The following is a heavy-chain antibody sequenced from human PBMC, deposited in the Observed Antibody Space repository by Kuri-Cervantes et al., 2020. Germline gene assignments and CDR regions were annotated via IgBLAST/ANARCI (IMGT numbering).Heavy chain of an antibody. V-gene: IGHV3-30-3*01. CDR3: ASPSSDGDYYYYYGMDV. CDR1: GFTFSSYA. CDR2: ISYDGSNK. Sequence: GGSLRLSCAASGFTFSSYAMHWVRQAPGKGLEWVAVISYDGSNKYYADSVKGRFTISRDNSKNTLYLQMNGLRAEDTAVYYCASPSSDGDYYYYYGMDVWGQGTTVTVSS. D-gene: IGHD4-17*01. J-gene: IGHJ6*02.